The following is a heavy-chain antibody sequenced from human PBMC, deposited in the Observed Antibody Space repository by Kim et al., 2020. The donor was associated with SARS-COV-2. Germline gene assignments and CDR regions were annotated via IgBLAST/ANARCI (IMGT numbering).Heavy chain of an antibody. V-gene: IGHV1-3*01. CDR2: INAGNGNT. CDR1: GYTFTSYA. Sequence: ASVKVSCKASGYTFTSYAMHWVRQAPGQRLEWMGWINAGNGNTKYSQKFQGRVTITRDTSASTAYMELSSLRSEDTAVYYCARDQNRLQLERVGVAFDPWGQGTLVTVSS. D-gene: IGHD1-1*01. CDR3: ARDQNRLQLERVGVAFDP. J-gene: IGHJ5*02.